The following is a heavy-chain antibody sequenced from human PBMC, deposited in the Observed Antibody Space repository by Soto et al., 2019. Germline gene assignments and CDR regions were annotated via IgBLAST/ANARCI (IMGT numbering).Heavy chain of an antibody. V-gene: IGHV4-59*01. J-gene: IGHJ4*02. CDR3: ARDSISGYDYFGGPGGFDY. D-gene: IGHD5-12*01. CDR2: IYYSGST. CDR1: GGSISSYY. Sequence: SETLSLTCTVSGGSISSYYWSWIRQPPGKGLEWIGYIYYSGSTNYNPSLKSRVTISVDTSKNQFSLKLSSVTAADTAVYYCARDSISGYDYFGGPGGFDYWVQGTLVT.